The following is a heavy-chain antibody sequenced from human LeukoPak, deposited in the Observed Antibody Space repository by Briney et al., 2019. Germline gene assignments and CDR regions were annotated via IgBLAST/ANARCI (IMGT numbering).Heavy chain of an antibody. V-gene: IGHV3-48*03. CDR1: GFTFSSYA. J-gene: IGHJ6*04. CDR3: AELGITMIGGV. Sequence: GGSLRLSCAASGFTFSSYAMNWVRQTPGKGLEWVSYISSSGSTIYYADSVKGRFTISRDNAKNSLYLQMNSLRAEDTAVYYCAELGITMIGGVWGKGTTVTISS. CDR2: ISSSGSTI. D-gene: IGHD3-10*02.